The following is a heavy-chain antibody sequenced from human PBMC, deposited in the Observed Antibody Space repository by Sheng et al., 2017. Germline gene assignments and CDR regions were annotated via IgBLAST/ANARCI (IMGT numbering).Heavy chain of an antibody. D-gene: IGHD6-19*01. CDR2: ISNNANT. CDR1: GFTVSSNY. CDR3: AMDVTSGGWYEIGY. J-gene: IGHJ4*03. V-gene: IGHV3-53*02. Sequence: DVQLVETGGGLIQTGGSLRLSCAVSGFTVSSNYMTWVRQGPGQGLECVSVISNNANTYYADSVRGRFTISRDNSKNTVYLQMNSLRAEDTAIYYCAMDVTSGGWYEIGYWGPGT.